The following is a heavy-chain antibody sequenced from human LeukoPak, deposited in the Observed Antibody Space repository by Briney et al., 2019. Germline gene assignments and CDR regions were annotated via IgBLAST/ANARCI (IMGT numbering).Heavy chain of an antibody. V-gene: IGHV4-4*09. Sequence: SETLSLTCTVSGGSISSYYWSWIWQPPGKGLEWIGYIYASGSTNYNPSLKSRVTISIDTSKNQFSLSLSSVTAADTAVYYCARRGTWQGYDYWGQGTLVTVSS. J-gene: IGHJ4*02. CDR1: GGSISSYY. CDR3: ARRGTWQGYDY. CDR2: IYASGST. D-gene: IGHD5-12*01.